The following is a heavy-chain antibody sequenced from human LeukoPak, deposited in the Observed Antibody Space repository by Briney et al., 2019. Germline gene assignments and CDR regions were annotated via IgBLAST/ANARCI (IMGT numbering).Heavy chain of an antibody. CDR3: AKDRVPAAGDDAFDM. V-gene: IGHV3-23*01. CDR2: ISGSGLST. J-gene: IGHJ3*02. CDR1: GFTFTSYA. D-gene: IGHD2-2*01. Sequence: GGTLRLSCAASGFTFTSYAMAWVRQAPGTGLEWVSGISGSGLSTYYADSVKGRFTISRDNSKNTLYLRMNSLRAEDTAVYYCAKDRVPAAGDDAFDMWGQGTRVTVSS.